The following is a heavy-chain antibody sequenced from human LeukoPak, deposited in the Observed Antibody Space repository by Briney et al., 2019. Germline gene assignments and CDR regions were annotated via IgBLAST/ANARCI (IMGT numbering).Heavy chain of an antibody. V-gene: IGHV3-30-3*01. J-gene: IGHJ3*02. CDR3: ARDDNAFDI. CDR1: GFTFSSYA. CDR2: ISYDGSNK. Sequence: AGGSLRLSCAASGFTFSSYAMHWVRQALGKGLEWVAVISYDGSNKYYADSVKGRFTISRDNSKNTLYLQMNSLRAEDTAVYYCARDDNAFDIWGQGTMVTVSS.